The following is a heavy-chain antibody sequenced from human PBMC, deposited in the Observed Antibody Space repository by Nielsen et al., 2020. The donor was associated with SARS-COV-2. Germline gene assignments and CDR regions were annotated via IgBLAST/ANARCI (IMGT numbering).Heavy chain of an antibody. CDR2: IYYSGST. CDR1: GGSISSYY. J-gene: IGHJ6*02. V-gene: IGHV4-59*01. Sequence: SETLSLTCTVSGGSISSYYWSWIRQPPGKGLEWIGYIYYSGSTNYNPSLKSRVTISVDTSKNQFSLKLSSVTAADTAVYYCARLYCSSTSCNYYYGTDVWGQGTTVTVSS. CDR3: ARLYCSSTSCNYYYGTDV. D-gene: IGHD2-2*01.